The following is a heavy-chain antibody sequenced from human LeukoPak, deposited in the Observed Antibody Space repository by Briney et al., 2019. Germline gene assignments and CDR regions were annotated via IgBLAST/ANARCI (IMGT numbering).Heavy chain of an antibody. D-gene: IGHD2-2*01. CDR2: IKQDGSEK. CDR3: ARDMEDIVVVPGAMRPYHYYYGMDV. Sequence: GGSLRLSCAASGFTFSSYWMSWVRQAPGKGLEWVANIKQDGSEKYYVDSVKGRFTISRDSSKNTLYLQMNRLRAEDTAVYYCARDMEDIVVVPGAMRPYHYYYGMDVWGQGTTVIVSS. V-gene: IGHV3-7*01. J-gene: IGHJ6*01. CDR1: GFTFSSYW.